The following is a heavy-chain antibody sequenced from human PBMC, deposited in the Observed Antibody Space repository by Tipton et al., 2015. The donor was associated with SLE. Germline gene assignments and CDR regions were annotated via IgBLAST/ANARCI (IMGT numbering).Heavy chain of an antibody. D-gene: IGHD6-19*01. CDR2: IYHSGST. V-gene: IGHV4-38-2*02. CDR1: GYSISSGFY. J-gene: IGHJ4*02. Sequence: LRLSCTVSGYSISSGFYWGWIRQPPGKGLEWIGNIYHSGSTFYNPSLESRVTISVDTSKDQFSLRLSSVTAADTAVYYCAGLQGDTSGLFWGQGTLVTVSS. CDR3: AGLQGDTSGLF.